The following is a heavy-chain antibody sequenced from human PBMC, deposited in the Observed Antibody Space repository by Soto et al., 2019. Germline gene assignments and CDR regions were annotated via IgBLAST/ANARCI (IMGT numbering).Heavy chain of an antibody. D-gene: IGHD1-26*01. CDR2: INHSGST. CDR3: AVAVGATRSDYNWFDP. CDR1: GGSFSGYY. J-gene: IGHJ5*02. Sequence: SETLSLTCAVYGGSFSGYYWSWIRQPSGKGLEWIGEINHSGSTNYNPSLKSRVTISVDTSKNQFSLKLSSVTAADTAVYYCAVAVGATRSDYNWFDPWGQGTLVTVSS. V-gene: IGHV4-34*01.